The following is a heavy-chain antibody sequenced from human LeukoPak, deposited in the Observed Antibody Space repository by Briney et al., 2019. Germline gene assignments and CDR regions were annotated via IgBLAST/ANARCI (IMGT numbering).Heavy chain of an antibody. CDR2: IYYSGST. Sequence: SETLSLTCTVSGGSVSSGSYYWSWIRQPPGKGLEWIGYIYYSGSTNYNPSLKSRVTISVDTSKNQFSLKLSSVTAADTAVYYCARGEDGWFDPWGQGTLVTVSS. CDR1: GGSVSSGSYY. CDR3: ARGEDGWFDP. J-gene: IGHJ5*02. V-gene: IGHV4-61*01.